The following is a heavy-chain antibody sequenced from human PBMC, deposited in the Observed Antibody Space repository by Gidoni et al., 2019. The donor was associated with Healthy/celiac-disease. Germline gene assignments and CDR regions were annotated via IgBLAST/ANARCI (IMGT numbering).Heavy chain of an antibody. J-gene: IGHJ4*02. CDR1: GFTVGGNY. D-gene: IGHD3-22*01. V-gene: IGHV3-53*01. Sequence: EVQLVESGGGLIQPGGSLRLSCAASGFTVGGNYMSWVRQAPGKGLEWVSVIYSGGSTYYADSVKGRFTISRDNSKNTLYLQMNSLRAEDTAVYYCARAIIYYYDSSGYYYPYYFDYWGQGTLVTVSS. CDR3: ARAIIYYYDSSGYYYPYYFDY. CDR2: IYSGGST.